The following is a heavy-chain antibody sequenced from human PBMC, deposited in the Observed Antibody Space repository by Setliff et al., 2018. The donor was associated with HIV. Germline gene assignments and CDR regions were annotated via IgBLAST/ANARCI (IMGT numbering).Heavy chain of an antibody. CDR3: ARLGDGYNLYHVYYFDY. J-gene: IGHJ4*02. CDR2: IYHSGTT. CDR1: GYSISSGYY. D-gene: IGHD5-12*01. Sequence: PSETLSLTCAVSGYSISSGYYWGWIRQTPGKGREWIGSIYHSGTTYYNPSLRSRVTISVDTSKNQFSLKLSSVTAADTAVYYCARLGDGYNLYHVYYFDYWGQGTLVTVSS. V-gene: IGHV4-38-2*01.